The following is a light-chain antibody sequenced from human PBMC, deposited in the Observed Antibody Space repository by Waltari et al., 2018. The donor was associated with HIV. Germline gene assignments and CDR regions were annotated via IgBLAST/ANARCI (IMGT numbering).Light chain of an antibody. J-gene: IGLJ3*02. CDR3: ATWDDSLNGRWV. V-gene: IGLV1-44*01. CDR2: SNN. Sequence: QSVLTQPPSASGTPGRRVTIPCSGSSSNLGSNTVNWYQQLPGTAHKLLISSNNQRPSGVPDRFSGSKSGTSASLAISGLQSEDEADYYCATWDDSLNGRWVFGGGTKLTVL. CDR1: SSNLGSNT.